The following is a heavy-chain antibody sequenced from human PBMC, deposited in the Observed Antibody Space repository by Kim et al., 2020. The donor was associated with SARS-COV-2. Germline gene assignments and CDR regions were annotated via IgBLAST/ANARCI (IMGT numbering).Heavy chain of an antibody. CDR2: IYYSGST. V-gene: IGHV4-31*03. CDR3: ARERGYSYWIFDY. Sequence: SETLSLTCTVSGGSISSGGYYWSWIRQHPGKGLEWIGYIYYSGSTYYNPSLKSRVTISVDTSKNQFSLKLSSVTAADTAVYYCARERGYSYWIFDYWGQGTLVTVPS. J-gene: IGHJ4*02. CDR1: GGSISSGGYY. D-gene: IGHD5-18*01.